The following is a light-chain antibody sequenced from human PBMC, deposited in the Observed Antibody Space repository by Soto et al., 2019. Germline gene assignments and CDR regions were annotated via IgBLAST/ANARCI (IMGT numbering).Light chain of an antibody. CDR3: QQYGSSSIT. Sequence: EIVLTQSPGTLSLSPGERATLSCRASQSLSSSYLAWYQQKPGQAPRLLIYGASSRATGIPDRFSGSGSGTDVTLTISRLEPEDFAVYYCQQYGSSSITFGQGTRLEIK. J-gene: IGKJ5*01. V-gene: IGKV3-20*01. CDR1: QSLSSSY. CDR2: GAS.